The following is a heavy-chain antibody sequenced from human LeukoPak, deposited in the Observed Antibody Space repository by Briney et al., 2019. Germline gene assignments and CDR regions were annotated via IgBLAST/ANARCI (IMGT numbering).Heavy chain of an antibody. CDR1: GFPFTTYW. D-gene: IGHD2-15*01. V-gene: IGHV3-74*03. CDR3: ARFAADEYHFDY. J-gene: IGHJ4*02. CDR2: LSSDGSRS. Sequence: GGSLRLFCVTSGFPFTTYWIYWIRQAPGKGLEWVSRLSSDGSRSTYADSVKGRFIISRDNAKKTVYLQMNSLRVEDTAFYFCARFAADEYHFDYWGRGALVTVSS.